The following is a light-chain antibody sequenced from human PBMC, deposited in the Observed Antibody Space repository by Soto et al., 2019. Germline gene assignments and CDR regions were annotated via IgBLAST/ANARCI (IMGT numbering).Light chain of an antibody. Sequence: QSALTHPASVSGSPGQSITLSCTGTNSDVGGYNYVSWYQQHPGKAPKLMIYEVSNRPSGVSNRFSGSKSGNTASLTISGLQAEDEADYYCSSYTSSSTPVFGGGTKLTVL. J-gene: IGLJ3*02. CDR1: NSDVGGYNY. CDR2: EVS. V-gene: IGLV2-14*01. CDR3: SSYTSSSTPV.